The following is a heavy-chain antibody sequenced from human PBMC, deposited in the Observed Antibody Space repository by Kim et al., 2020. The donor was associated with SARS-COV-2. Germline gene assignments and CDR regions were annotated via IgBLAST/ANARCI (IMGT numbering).Heavy chain of an antibody. CDR1: GFTFSRHA. Sequence: GGSLRLSCAASGFTFSRHAIHWVRQAPGKGLEWVAVISDDGSNKYYADSVEGRFTISRDNSRNTLYLQMNSLRPDDTAVYYCAKDPAVFGAVSLPNTVFASCGQG. V-gene: IGHV3-30*18. CDR3: AKDPAVFGAVSLPNTVFAS. J-gene: IGHJ3*01. D-gene: IGHD3-3*01. CDR2: ISDDGSNK.